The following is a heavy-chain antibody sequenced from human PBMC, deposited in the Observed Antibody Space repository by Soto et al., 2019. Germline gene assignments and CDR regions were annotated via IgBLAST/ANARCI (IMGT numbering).Heavy chain of an antibody. D-gene: IGHD4-17*01. CDR1: GDSGGFISSSSYH. V-gene: IGHV4-39*01. J-gene: IGHJ4*02. Sequence: SETLSLTRTVSGDSGGFISSSSYHWGWIRQPPGKGLEWFGNIYYSGSTYYNPSLKSRVTISGDTSKNQFSLRLTSVTAADTAVYYCARHPPYGPLDYWGQGTLVTVSS. CDR2: IYYSGST. CDR3: ARHPPYGPLDY.